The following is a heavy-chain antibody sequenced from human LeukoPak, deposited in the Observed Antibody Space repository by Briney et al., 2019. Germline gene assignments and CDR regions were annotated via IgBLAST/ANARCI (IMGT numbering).Heavy chain of an antibody. J-gene: IGHJ4*02. V-gene: IGHV3-21*04. CDR1: GFTFSSYS. Sequence: GGSLRLSCAASGFTFSSYSMNWVRQAPGKGLEWVSSISSSSSYIYYADSVKGRFTISRDNAKNSLYLQMNSLRAEDTAVYYCAKPARTDYTDYWGQGTLVTVSS. D-gene: IGHD1-14*01. CDR3: AKPARTDYTDY. CDR2: ISSSSSYI.